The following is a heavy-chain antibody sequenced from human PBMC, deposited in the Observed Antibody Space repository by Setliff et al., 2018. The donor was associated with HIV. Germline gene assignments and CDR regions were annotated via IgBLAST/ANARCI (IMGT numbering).Heavy chain of an antibody. J-gene: IGHJ3*02. V-gene: IGHV3-23*01. CDR2: ICGSGIST. Sequence: PGGSLRLSCEGSGFTFSNYGMSWVRQAPGQGLEWVSIICGSGISTYNADSVKGRFTISRDNSKNTLYLQMNSLRAEDTAVYYCAKGPWDLPHAFDIWGQGTVVTVSS. CDR1: GFTFSNYG. D-gene: IGHD1-26*01. CDR3: AKGPWDLPHAFDI.